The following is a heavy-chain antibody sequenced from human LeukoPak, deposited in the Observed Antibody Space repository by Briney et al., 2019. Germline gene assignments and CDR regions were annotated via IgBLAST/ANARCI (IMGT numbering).Heavy chain of an antibody. J-gene: IGHJ4*02. CDR1: GGSILSTIYY. CDR3: ARHRGSGWYYFDY. CDR2: IHYSGPT. D-gene: IGHD6-19*01. V-gene: IGHV4-39*01. Sequence: SETLSLTCTVSGGSILSTIYYWAWIRQPPGKGLEWIGSIHYSGPTYYNPSLKSRVTISIDTSKSQFSLKLSSVTAADTAVYYCARHRGSGWYYFDYWGQGTLVTVSS.